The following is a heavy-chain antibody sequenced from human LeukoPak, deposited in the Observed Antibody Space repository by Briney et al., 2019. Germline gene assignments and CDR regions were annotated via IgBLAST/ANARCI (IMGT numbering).Heavy chain of an antibody. V-gene: IGHV3-7*03. J-gene: IGHJ4*02. Sequence: PGGSLRLSCAASGFAFSGYWMTWVRQAPGKGLEWVANLRPDGSDKYYADSVKGRFTISRDNAENSLYLQMNSLRAEDTAVYYCARRAAAGRCFGYWGQGTLVTVSS. CDR1: GFAFSGYW. CDR2: LRPDGSDK. D-gene: IGHD6-13*01. CDR3: ARRAAAGRCFGY.